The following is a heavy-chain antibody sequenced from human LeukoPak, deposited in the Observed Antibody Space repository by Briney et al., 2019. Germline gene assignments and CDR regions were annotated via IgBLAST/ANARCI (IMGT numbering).Heavy chain of an antibody. D-gene: IGHD4-11*01. CDR2: FDPEDGET. CDR1: GYTLTELS. Sequence: GASVKVSCKVSGYTLTELSTHWVRQAPGKGLEWRGGFDPEDGETIYAQKFQGRVTMTEGTSTDTAYMELSSLRSEDTAVYYCATSKSPQTVDAFDIWGQGTMVTVSS. CDR3: ATSKSPQTVDAFDI. V-gene: IGHV1-24*01. J-gene: IGHJ3*02.